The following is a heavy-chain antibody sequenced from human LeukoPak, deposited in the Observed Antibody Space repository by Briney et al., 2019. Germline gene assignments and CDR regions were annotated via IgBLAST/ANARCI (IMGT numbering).Heavy chain of an antibody. CDR2: FDPEDGET. J-gene: IGHJ6*03. CDR3: ATTPPVAGYYYYMDV. CDR1: GYTLTELS. V-gene: IGHV1-24*01. Sequence: GASVKVSCKVSGYTLTELSMHWVRQAPGKGLEWMGGFDPEDGETIYAQKFQGRVTMTEDTSTDTAYMELSSLRSEDTAVYYCATTPPVAGYYYYMDVWGKGTTVTVSS. D-gene: IGHD4-23*01.